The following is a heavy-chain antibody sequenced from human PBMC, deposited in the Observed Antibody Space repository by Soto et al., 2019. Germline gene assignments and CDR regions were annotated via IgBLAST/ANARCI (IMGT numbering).Heavy chain of an antibody. Sequence: QVQLVQSGAEVKKPGSSVKVSCNASGGTFSSYAISWVRQAPGQGLEWMGGIIPIFGTANYAQKFQGRVTITADESTSTAYMELSSLRSEDTAVYYCASLWFGEPLSLDAFDIWGQGTMVTVSS. D-gene: IGHD3-10*01. CDR3: ASLWFGEPLSLDAFDI. J-gene: IGHJ3*02. CDR1: GGTFSSYA. CDR2: IIPIFGTA. V-gene: IGHV1-69*01.